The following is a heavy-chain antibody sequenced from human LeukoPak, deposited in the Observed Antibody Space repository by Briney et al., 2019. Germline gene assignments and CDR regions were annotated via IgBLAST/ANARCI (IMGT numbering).Heavy chain of an antibody. CDR1: GFTFSSYW. D-gene: IGHD1-26*01. V-gene: IGHV3-74*01. Sequence: GSLRLSCAASGFTFSSYWMHWVRQGPGKGLVWVSRINSDGSSTNYADSVKGRFTVSRDNAKKTLYLQMNSLRAEDTAVYYCARVKGGSYYGTAEGFDYWGEGTLVTVSS. J-gene: IGHJ4*02. CDR3: ARVKGGSYYGTAEGFDY. CDR2: INSDGSST.